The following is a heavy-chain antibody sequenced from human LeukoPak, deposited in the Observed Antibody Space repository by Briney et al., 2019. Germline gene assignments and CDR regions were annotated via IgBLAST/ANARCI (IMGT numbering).Heavy chain of an antibody. CDR1: GGSVSSSSYY. CDR3: SRVEPILYPTDV. Sequence: SETLSLTCTVSGGSVSSSSYYWGWIRQPPGKGLEWIGIIFYTGTTHYNPSLESRVTISVDTSKNQFSLRLSSVTAADTAVYFCSRVEPILYPTDVWGKGTTVTVSP. J-gene: IGHJ6*04. V-gene: IGHV4-39*01. D-gene: IGHD2-2*02. CDR2: IFYTGTT.